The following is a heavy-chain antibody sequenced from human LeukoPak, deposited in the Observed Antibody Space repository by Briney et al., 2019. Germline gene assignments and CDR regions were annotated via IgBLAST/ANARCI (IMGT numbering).Heavy chain of an antibody. J-gene: IGHJ5*02. D-gene: IGHD1-1*01. V-gene: IGHV4-61*08. CDR2: IYYSGST. CDR1: GGSVSSGAYY. CDR3: ARGGSTGTNLNWVDP. Sequence: TSETLSLTCTVSGGSVSSGAYYWSWIRQPPGKGLEWIGYIYYSGSTNYNPSLKSRVTISVDTSKNQFSLKLSSVTAADTAVYYCARGGSTGTNLNWVDPWGQGTLVTVSS.